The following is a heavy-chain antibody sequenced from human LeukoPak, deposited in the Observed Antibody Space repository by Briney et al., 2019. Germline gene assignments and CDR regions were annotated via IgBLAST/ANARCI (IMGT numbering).Heavy chain of an antibody. Sequence: SETLSLTCTVSGGSISSYYWSWIRQPPGKGLEWIGYIYYSGSTNYNPSLKSRVTISVDTSKNQFSLKVSSVTAADTAVYYCARTYSSSSYVDYWGQGTLVTVSS. J-gene: IGHJ4*02. CDR3: ARTYSSSSYVDY. CDR2: IYYSGST. D-gene: IGHD6-6*01. CDR1: GGSISSYY. V-gene: IGHV4-59*01.